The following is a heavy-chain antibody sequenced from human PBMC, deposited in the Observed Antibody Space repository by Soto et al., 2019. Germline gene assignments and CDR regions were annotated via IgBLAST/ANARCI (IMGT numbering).Heavy chain of an antibody. J-gene: IGHJ6*03. CDR2: INWNGGST. Sequence: SGGSLRLSCAASGFTFDDYGMSWVRQAPGKGLEWVSGINWNGGSTGYADSVKGRFTISRDNAKNSLYLQMNSLRAEDTALYHCARLKGYCSSTSCYLYYYMDVWGKGTTVTVSS. V-gene: IGHV3-20*01. CDR1: GFTFDDYG. D-gene: IGHD2-2*01. CDR3: ARLKGYCSSTSCYLYYYMDV.